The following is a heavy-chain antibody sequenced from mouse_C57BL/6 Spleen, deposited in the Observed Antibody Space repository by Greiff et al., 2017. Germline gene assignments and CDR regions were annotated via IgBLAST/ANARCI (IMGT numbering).Heavy chain of an antibody. D-gene: IGHD2-1*01. CDR3: ARSGKHWYFDV. J-gene: IGHJ1*03. V-gene: IGHV1-50*01. Sequence: QVQLQQPGAELVKPGASVKLSCKASGYTFTSYWMQWVKQRPGQGLEWIGEIDPSDSYTNYNQKFKGKATLTVDTSSSTAYMQLSSLTSEDSAVYYCARSGKHWYFDVWGTGTTVTVSS. CDR2: IDPSDSYT. CDR1: GYTFTSYW.